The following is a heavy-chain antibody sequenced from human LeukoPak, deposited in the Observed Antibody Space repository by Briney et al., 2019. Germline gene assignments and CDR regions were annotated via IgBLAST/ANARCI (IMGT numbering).Heavy chain of an antibody. D-gene: IGHD1-26*01. Sequence: SQTLSLTCTVSGGSIGSGGYYWSWIRQPPGKGLEWIGYIYYSGSTNYNPSLKSRVTISVDTSKNQFSLKLSSVTAADTAVYYCARRGSGSYFDYWGQGTLVTVSS. J-gene: IGHJ4*02. CDR3: ARRGSGSYFDY. CDR1: GGSIGSGGYY. CDR2: IYYSGST. V-gene: IGHV4-61*08.